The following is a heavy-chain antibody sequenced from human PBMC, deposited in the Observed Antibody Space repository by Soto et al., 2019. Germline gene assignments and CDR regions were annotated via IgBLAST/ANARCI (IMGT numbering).Heavy chain of an antibody. CDR1: GYSFTSYW. D-gene: IGHD6-13*01. J-gene: IGHJ5*02. Sequence: GESLKISCKGSGYSFTSYWISWVRQMPGKGLEWMGRIDPSDSYTNYSPSFQGHVTISADKSISTAYLQWSSLKASDTAMYYCARSYRIAAASYNWFDPWGQGTLVTAPQ. V-gene: IGHV5-10-1*01. CDR2: IDPSDSYT. CDR3: ARSYRIAAASYNWFDP.